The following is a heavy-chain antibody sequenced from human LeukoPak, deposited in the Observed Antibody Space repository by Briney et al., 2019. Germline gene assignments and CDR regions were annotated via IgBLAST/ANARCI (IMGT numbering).Heavy chain of an antibody. CDR2: IYYSGST. D-gene: IGHD5-18*01. CDR3: ARHTAMSYTYHY. Sequence: SQTLSLFCTVSGGSISSGGYYWSWIRQHPGKGLEWIGYIYYSGSTYYNPSLKSRVTISVDTSKNQFSLKLSSVTAADTAVYYCARHTAMSYTYHYWGQGTLVTVSS. CDR1: GGSISSGGYY. V-gene: IGHV4-31*03. J-gene: IGHJ4*02.